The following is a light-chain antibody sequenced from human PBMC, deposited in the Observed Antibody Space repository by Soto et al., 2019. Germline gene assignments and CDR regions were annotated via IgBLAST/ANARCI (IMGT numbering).Light chain of an antibody. CDR2: DAS. CDR3: QQRRNWPRT. V-gene: IGKV3-11*01. Sequence: EIVLTQSPATLSLSPGERATLSCRASQSVSNSLAWFQQKPGQAPRLLIYDASNRATDIPARFSGSGSGTDFPLTISRLEPEDFAVYYCQQRRNWPRTFGQGTKLEIK. CDR1: QSVSNS. J-gene: IGKJ2*01.